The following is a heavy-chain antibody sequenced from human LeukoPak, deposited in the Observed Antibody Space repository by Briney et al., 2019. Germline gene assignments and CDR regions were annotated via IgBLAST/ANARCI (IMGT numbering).Heavy chain of an antibody. D-gene: IGHD3-10*01. CDR1: GGSIGNYY. V-gene: IGHV4-4*07. CDR2: ISTSGTT. CDR3: ARRHPYYYGSGTYSRED. J-gene: IGHJ4*02. Sequence: SETLSLTCTVSGGSIGNYYWNWIRQPAGKGLEWIGRISTSGTTNYHPSLKSRVALSLDTSKNQFSLNLRSVTAADTAIYFCARRHPYYYGSGTYSREDWGQGTLVTVSS.